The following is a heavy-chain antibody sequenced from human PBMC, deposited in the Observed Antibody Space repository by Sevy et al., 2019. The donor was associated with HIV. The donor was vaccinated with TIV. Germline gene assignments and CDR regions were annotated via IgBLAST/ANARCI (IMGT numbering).Heavy chain of an antibody. Sequence: GGSLRLSCAASGFTFDDYGMSWVRQAPGKGLEWVSGINWNGGSTGYADSVKGRFTISTDNAKNSLYLQMNSLRAEDTALYYCARGLSIAAAGTLGYYYYYMDVWGKGTTVTVSS. CDR2: INWNGGST. CDR3: ARGLSIAAAGTLGYYYYYMDV. CDR1: GFTFDDYG. D-gene: IGHD6-13*01. J-gene: IGHJ6*03. V-gene: IGHV3-20*04.